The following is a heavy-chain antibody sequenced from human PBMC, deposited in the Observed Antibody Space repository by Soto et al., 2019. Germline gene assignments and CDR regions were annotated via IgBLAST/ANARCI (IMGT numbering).Heavy chain of an antibody. Sequence: QVQLQQWGAGLLKPSETLSLTCAVYGGSFSGYYWSWIRQPPGKGMEWIGEINHSGSTNYNPSLKSRVTISVDTSKNQFSLKLSSVTAADTAVYYCARGHLYSNYVRYYYCYMDVWGKGTTVTVSS. CDR3: ARGHLYSNYVRYYYCYMDV. J-gene: IGHJ6*03. CDR2: INHSGST. V-gene: IGHV4-34*01. D-gene: IGHD4-4*01. CDR1: GGSFSGYY.